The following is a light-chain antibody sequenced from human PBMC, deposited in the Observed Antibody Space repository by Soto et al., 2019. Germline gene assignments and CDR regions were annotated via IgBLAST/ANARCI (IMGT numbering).Light chain of an antibody. J-gene: IGKJ4*01. CDR1: QGISSY. V-gene: IGKV1-8*01. Sequence: AIRMTQSPSSLSAYTGDRVTITCRASQGISSYLAWYQQKPGKAPKLLIYAASTLQSGVPSRFSGSGSGTDFTLTISCLQSEDFATYYCQQYYSYPQITFGGGTKVDIK. CDR3: QQYYSYPQIT. CDR2: AAS.